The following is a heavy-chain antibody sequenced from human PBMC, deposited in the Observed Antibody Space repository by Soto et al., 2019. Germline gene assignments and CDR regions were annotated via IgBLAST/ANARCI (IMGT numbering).Heavy chain of an antibody. V-gene: IGHV1-18*01. CDR2: ISTYNGNT. J-gene: IGHJ3*02. Sequence: QVQLVQSGPEVKKPGASVKVSCKTSGYTFISFAITWVRQAPGQGLEWMGWISTYNGNTNYVPKLQGRVTMTTDTSTSTAYMELRSLSSDDTAVYYCARDRLVSIYAFDIWGQGTMVTVSS. D-gene: IGHD3-16*01. CDR1: GYTFISFA. CDR3: ARDRLVSIYAFDI.